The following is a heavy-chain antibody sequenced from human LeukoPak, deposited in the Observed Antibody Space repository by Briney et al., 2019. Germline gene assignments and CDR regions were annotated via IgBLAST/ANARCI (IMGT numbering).Heavy chain of an antibody. V-gene: IGHV1-69*05. J-gene: IGHJ6*03. CDR1: GGTFSSYA. CDR3: AKGSAIWGYYYYYMDV. D-gene: IGHD2-2*02. CDR2: IIPIFGTA. Sequence: SVKVSCKDSGGTFSSYAISWVRQAPGQGLEWVGGIIPIFGTANYAQKFQGRVTITTDESTSTAYMELSSLRSEDTAVYYCAKGSAIWGYYYYYMDVWGKGTTVTVSS.